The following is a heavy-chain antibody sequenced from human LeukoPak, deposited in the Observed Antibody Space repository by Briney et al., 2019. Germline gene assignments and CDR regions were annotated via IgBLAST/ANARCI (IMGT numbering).Heavy chain of an antibody. CDR1: GFTFSSYW. CDR3: ARFIRGVTHSSYDS. J-gene: IGHJ4*02. Sequence: GGSLRLSCAASGFTFSSYWMSWVRQAPREGVEWVANIKEDGSEKYNVDSVKGRFTISRDNAKNSLYLQMNSLRAEDAAVYYCARFIRGVTHSSYDSWGQGTLVTVSS. CDR2: IKEDGSEK. V-gene: IGHV3-7*01. D-gene: IGHD3-10*01.